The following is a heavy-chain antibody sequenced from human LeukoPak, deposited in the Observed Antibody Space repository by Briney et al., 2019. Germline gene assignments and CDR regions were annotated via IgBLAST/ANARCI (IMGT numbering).Heavy chain of an antibody. D-gene: IGHD5-18*01. CDR3: ARASETAMVTL. CDR2: IYSTGRV. J-gene: IGHJ4*02. CDR1: AVSITSGTYY. V-gene: IGHV4-61*02. Sequence: PSETLSLTCTVSAVSITSGTYYWTWIRQPAGKGLEWIGRIYSTGRVNYNPSLKSRVTMLLDTSKNHISLKLTSVTAADTAIYFCARASETAMVTLWGQGTLVTVSS.